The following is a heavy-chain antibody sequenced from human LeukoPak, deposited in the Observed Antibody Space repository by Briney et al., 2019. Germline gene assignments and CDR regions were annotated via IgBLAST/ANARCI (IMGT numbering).Heavy chain of an antibody. V-gene: IGHV1-69*13. CDR1: GGTFSSYA. CDR2: IIPIFGTA. CDR3: ARDQASGSYSLDDY. D-gene: IGHD1-26*01. Sequence: ASVKVSCKASGGTFSSYAISWVRQAPGQGLEWMGGIIPIFGTANYAQKFQGRVTITADESTSTAYMELSSLRSEDTAVYYYARDQASGSYSLDDYWGQGTLVTVSS. J-gene: IGHJ4*02.